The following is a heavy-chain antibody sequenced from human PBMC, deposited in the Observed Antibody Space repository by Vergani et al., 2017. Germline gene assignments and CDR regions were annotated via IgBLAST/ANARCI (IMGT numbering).Heavy chain of an antibody. CDR1: GFTFSSYA. CDR2: ISGSGGST. J-gene: IGHJ6*03. Sequence: EVQLLESGGGLVQPGGSLRLSCAASGFTFSSYAMSWVRQAPGKGLEWVSAISGSGGSTYYADSVKGRFTISRHNSKNTLYLQMNSLRAEDTAVYYCARVQTQGDVVYYYYYYMDVWGKGTTVTVSS. CDR3: ARVQTQGDVVYYYYYYMDV. D-gene: IGHD3-16*01. V-gene: IGHV3-23*01.